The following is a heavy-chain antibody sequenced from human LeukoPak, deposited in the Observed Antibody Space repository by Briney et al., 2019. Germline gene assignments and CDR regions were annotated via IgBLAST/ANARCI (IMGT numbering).Heavy chain of an antibody. D-gene: IGHD2-21*01. J-gene: IGHJ5*02. CDR3: ARVGVINWFDP. V-gene: IGHV4-39*07. Sequence: SETLSLTCTVSGGSISSSSYYWGWIRQPPGKGLEWIGSIYYSGSTYYNPSLKSRVTMSVDTSKNQFSLKLSSVTAADTAVYYCARVGVINWFDPWGQGTLVTVSS. CDR2: IYYSGST. CDR1: GGSISSSSYY.